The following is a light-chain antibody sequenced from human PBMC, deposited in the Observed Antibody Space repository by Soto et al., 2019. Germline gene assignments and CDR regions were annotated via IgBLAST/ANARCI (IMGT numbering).Light chain of an antibody. J-gene: IGKJ1*01. V-gene: IGKV3-15*01. CDR2: GAS. Sequence: RATVSCRASHDIRSNLAWYQQRPGQAPRLLIYGASTRATGIPSRFSGSGSGTEFTLTISSLQPDDFATYYCQQYNSYPWTFGQGTKVDIK. CDR1: HDIRSN. CDR3: QQYNSYPWT.